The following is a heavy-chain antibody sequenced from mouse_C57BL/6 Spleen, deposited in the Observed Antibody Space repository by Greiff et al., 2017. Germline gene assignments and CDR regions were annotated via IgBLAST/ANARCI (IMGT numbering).Heavy chain of an antibody. CDR2: IDPSDSYT. D-gene: IGHD2-4*01. V-gene: IGHV1-50*01. Sequence: QVQLQQPGAELVKPGASVKLSCKASGYTFTSYWMQWVKQKPGQGLEWIGEIDPSDSYTNYNQKFKGKATLTVDTSSSTAYMQLSSLTSEDSAVYYCARYDYDDWYFDVWGTGTTVTVSS. J-gene: IGHJ1*03. CDR1: GYTFTSYW. CDR3: ARYDYDDWYFDV.